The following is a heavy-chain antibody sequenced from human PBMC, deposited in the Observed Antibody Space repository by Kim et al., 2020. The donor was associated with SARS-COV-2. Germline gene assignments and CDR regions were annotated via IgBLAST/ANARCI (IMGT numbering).Heavy chain of an antibody. CDR3: AKDHHRMDV. V-gene: IGHV3-23*01. CDR2: IGGSGGTS. Sequence: GGSLRLSCAASGFTFSSSAMSWVRQAPGKGLEWVSVIGGSGGTSYYADSVKGRFTISRDNSKNTLYLQMNSLRAEDTAVYYCAKDHHRMDVWGQGTTVTVSS. J-gene: IGHJ6*02. CDR1: GFTFSSSA.